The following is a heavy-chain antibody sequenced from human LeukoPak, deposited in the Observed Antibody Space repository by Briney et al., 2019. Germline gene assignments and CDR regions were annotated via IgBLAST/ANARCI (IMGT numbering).Heavy chain of an antibody. Sequence: ASVKVSCKASGYTFTSYGISWVRQAPGQGLEWMGWISAYNGNTNYAQKLQGRVTMTTDTSTSTAYMELRSLRSDDTAVYYCARDRSQTYYDSSGHFDYWGQGTLVTVSS. J-gene: IGHJ4*02. CDR2: ISAYNGNT. D-gene: IGHD3-22*01. V-gene: IGHV1-18*01. CDR1: GYTFTSYG. CDR3: ARDRSQTYYDSSGHFDY.